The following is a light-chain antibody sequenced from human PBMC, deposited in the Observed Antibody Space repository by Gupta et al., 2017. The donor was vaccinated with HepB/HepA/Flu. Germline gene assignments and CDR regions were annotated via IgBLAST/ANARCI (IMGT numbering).Light chain of an antibody. J-gene: IGKJ4*01. CDR2: GVS. CDR1: QSVTY. CDR3: QQYGSSIS. Sequence: EIVLPQSPGTLSLSPGERATLSCGASQSVTYLAWYQQKPGQAPRLLIYGVSSRAAGIPDRFSGSGSGTDFTLTISRLEPEDFAVYYCQQYGSSISFGGGTKVEIK. V-gene: IGKV3-20*01.